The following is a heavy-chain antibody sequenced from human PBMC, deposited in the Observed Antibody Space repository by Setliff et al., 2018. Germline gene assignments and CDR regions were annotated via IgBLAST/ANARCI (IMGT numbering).Heavy chain of an antibody. D-gene: IGHD3-16*01. J-gene: IGHJ4*02. CDR2: INPASGNT. CDR3: ARKGPNSSSHVFGY. V-gene: IGHV1-3*03. CDR1: GYTFISYA. Sequence: ASVKVSCKASGYTFISYALHWVRQAPGQRLQWMGWINPASGNTKYSQEFQCRVTITRDTSATTVYMELSSLRSDDMAVYYCARKGPNSSSHVFGYWGQGTLVTVSS.